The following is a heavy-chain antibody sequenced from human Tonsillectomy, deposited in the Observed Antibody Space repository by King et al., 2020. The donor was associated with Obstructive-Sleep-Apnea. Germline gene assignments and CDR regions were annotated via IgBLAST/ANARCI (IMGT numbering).Heavy chain of an antibody. Sequence: VQLQESGPGLVTPSETLSLTCTVSGGSIKTYYWTWIRQPPGKGLEWIGYASYGGSPNSNPSLKSRVTVSLDTSKNQFSLRLTSVTAADTAVYYCARGVGATPFDYWGQGTLVTVSS. D-gene: IGHD1-26*01. V-gene: IGHV4-59*01. CDR2: ASYGGSP. CDR1: GGSIKTYY. J-gene: IGHJ4*02. CDR3: ARGVGATPFDY.